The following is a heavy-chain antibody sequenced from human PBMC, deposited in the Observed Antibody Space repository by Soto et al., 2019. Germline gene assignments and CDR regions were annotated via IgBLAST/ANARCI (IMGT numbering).Heavy chain of an antibody. CDR2: INPNSGGT. V-gene: IGHV1-2*02. J-gene: IGHJ4*02. CDR1: GYTFSGFY. CDR3: ASAAVTGTAGLDF. Sequence: ASVKVSCKASGYTFSGFYTHWVRQAPGQGLEWMGWINPNSGGTKSAEKFQGRVTMTRDTSIRTAYMELSRLTSDDTAVYYCASAAVTGTAGLDFWGQGTQVTVSS. D-gene: IGHD6-19*01.